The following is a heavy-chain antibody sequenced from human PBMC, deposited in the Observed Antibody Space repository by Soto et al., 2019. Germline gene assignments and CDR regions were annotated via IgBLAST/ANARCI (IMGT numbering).Heavy chain of an antibody. J-gene: IGHJ4*02. CDR1: GFTFSSYE. D-gene: IGHD2-2*01. Sequence: GGSLRLSCAASGFTFSSYEMNWVRHAPGKGLEWVSYISSSGSTIYYADSVKGRFTISRDNTRKALYLQMTKVRAGDTAVYYCARDMAYAPTLFDFWGQGTQVTVSS. V-gene: IGHV3-48*03. CDR3: ARDMAYAPTLFDF. CDR2: ISSSGSTI.